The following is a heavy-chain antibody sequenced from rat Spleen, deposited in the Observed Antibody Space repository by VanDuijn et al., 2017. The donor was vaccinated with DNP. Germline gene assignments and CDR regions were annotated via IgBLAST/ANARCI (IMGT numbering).Heavy chain of an antibody. D-gene: IGHD4-3*01. V-gene: IGHV3-1*01. CDR1: GYSITGNY. CDR3: ARFGGGPDY. Sequence: EVQLQESGPGLVKPSQSLSLTCSVTGYSITGNYWGWIRKFPGNKMEWIGHISYSGSTSYNPSLKSRISITRDTSRNQFFLQLNSITTEDSATYYCARFGGGPDYWGQGVMVTVSS. CDR2: ISYSGST. J-gene: IGHJ2*01.